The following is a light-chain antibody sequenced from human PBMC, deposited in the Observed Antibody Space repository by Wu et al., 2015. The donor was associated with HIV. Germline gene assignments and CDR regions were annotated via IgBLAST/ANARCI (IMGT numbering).Light chain of an antibody. V-gene: IGKV3-11*01. J-gene: IGKJ3*01. Sequence: EIVLTQSPATLSLSPGERATLSCRASQSISRFLAWYQQKPGQTPRLLIYDASNRATGIPARFSGSGSGTEFTLTISSLQPDDFATYYCQQYNSYSEFTFGPRDRKWISN. CDR3: QQYNSYSEFT. CDR2: DAS. CDR1: QSISRF.